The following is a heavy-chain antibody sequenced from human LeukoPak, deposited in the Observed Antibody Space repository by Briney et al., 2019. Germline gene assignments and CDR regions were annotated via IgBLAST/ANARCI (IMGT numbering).Heavy chain of an antibody. CDR2: ISSSSSHI. Sequence: GGSLRLSCAASGFTFSSYSMNWVRQAPGKGLEWVSSISSSSSHIYYADSVKGRFTISRDNAKNSLYLQMNSLRAEDTAVYYCARDLKNGDHFDYWSQGTLVTVSS. J-gene: IGHJ4*02. V-gene: IGHV3-21*01. CDR3: ARDLKNGDHFDY. D-gene: IGHD4-17*01. CDR1: GFTFSSYS.